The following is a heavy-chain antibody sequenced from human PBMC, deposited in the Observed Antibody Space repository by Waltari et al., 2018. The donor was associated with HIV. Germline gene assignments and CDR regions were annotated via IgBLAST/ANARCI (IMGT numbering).Heavy chain of an antibody. CDR2: IGGSGGST. J-gene: IGHJ4*02. V-gene: IGHV3-23*01. CDR3: AKVEYSSSSGEN. D-gene: IGHD6-6*01. CDR1: GFTFRGYA. Sequence: EVQLLESGAGLVQPGGSLRLSCAASGFTFRGYAMGWVRQAPGKWLEWVSAIGGSGGSTYYADSVKGRFTISRDNSKNTLYLQMNSLRAEDTAVYYCAKVEYSSSSGENWGQGTLVTVSS.